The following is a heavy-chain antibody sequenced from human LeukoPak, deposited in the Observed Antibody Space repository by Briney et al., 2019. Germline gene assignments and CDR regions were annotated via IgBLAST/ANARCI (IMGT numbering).Heavy chain of an antibody. J-gene: IGHJ4*02. CDR3: ATGKYSSGWYFGPYFDY. D-gene: IGHD6-19*01. CDR1: GYTFTGYY. CDR2: INPNSGGT. Sequence: ASVKVSCKASGYTFTGYYMHWVRQAPGQGLEWMGWINPNSGGTNYAQKFQGRVTMTRDTSISTAYMELSRLRSDDTAVYYCATGKYSSGWYFGPYFDYWGQGTLVTVSS. V-gene: IGHV1-2*02.